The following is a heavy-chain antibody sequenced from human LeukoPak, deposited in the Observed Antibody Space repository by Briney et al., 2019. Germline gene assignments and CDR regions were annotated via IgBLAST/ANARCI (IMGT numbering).Heavy chain of an antibody. CDR1: GFTFSSYA. V-gene: IGHV3-48*03. CDR2: ISSSGSTI. Sequence: GGSLRLSCAASGFTFSSYAMTWVRQAPGKGLEWVSYISSSGSTIYYADSVKGRFTISRDNAKNSLYLQMNSLRAEDTAVYYCARDLEDYGDYERNFDYWGQGTLVTVSS. CDR3: ARDLEDYGDYERNFDY. J-gene: IGHJ4*02. D-gene: IGHD4-17*01.